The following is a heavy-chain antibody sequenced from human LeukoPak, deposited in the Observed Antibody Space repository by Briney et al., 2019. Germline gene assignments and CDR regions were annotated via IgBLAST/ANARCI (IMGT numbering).Heavy chain of an antibody. Sequence: PGGSLRLSCAASGFTFSSYGMHWVRQAPGKGLEWVAFIRYDGSNKYYADSVKGRFTISRDNSKNTLYLQMNSLRAEDTAVYYCAKDRNEVVATILDYWGQGTLVTVSS. CDR3: AKDRNEVVATILDY. D-gene: IGHD5-12*01. CDR2: IRYDGSNK. J-gene: IGHJ4*02. CDR1: GFTFSSYG. V-gene: IGHV3-30*02.